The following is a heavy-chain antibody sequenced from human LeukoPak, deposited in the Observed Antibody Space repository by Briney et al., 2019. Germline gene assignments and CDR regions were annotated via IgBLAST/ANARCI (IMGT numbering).Heavy chain of an antibody. CDR2: ISYDGSNK. J-gene: IGHJ4*02. Sequence: GGSLRLSCAASGFTFSSYAMHWVRQAPDKGLEWVAVISYDGSNKYYADSVKGRFTISRDNSKNTLYLQMNSLRAEDTAVYYCARDRQLVTDYWGQGTLVTVSS. D-gene: IGHD6-13*01. CDR1: GFTFSSYA. V-gene: IGHV3-30-3*01. CDR3: ARDRQLVTDY.